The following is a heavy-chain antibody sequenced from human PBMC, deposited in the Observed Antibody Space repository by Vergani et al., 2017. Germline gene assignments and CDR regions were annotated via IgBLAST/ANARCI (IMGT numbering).Heavy chain of an antibody. CDR2: IGSSGPYI. CDR1: GFTFSDFS. D-gene: IGHD2-8*01. CDR3: ARDCTSGGCPENYGMDV. V-gene: IGHV3-21*06. J-gene: IGHJ6*02. Sequence: EVQLVESGGGLVKPGGSLRLSCAASGFTFSDFSMSWVRQAPGKGLEWVAFIGSSGPYINYADSVKGRFIISRDNTNNSLFLQLRSLRAEDAAVYYCARDCTSGGCPENYGMDVWGQGATVTVSS.